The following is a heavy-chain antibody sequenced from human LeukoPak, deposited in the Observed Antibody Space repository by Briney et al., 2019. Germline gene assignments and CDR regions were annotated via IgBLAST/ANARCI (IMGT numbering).Heavy chain of an antibody. CDR1: GFIFTDYW. CDR2: IKKDATEK. V-gene: IGHV3-7*01. D-gene: IGHD1-26*01. Sequence: GGPLRLSCAASGFIFTDYWMSWFRQAPGKGLEWVANIKKDATEKHYVDSVMGRFTISRDNAKNTLHLQMNSLRVEDTAIYYCARVPGRAPDYWGQGTLVTVPS. J-gene: IGHJ4*02. CDR3: ARVPGRAPDY.